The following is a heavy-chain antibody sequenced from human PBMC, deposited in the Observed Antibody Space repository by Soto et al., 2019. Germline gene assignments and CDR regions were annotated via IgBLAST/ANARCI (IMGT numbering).Heavy chain of an antibody. Sequence: EVQLVESGGGLVQPGGSLRLSCAASGCTFSSYWMSWVRQAPGKVLEWVANIKQDGSEKYYVDSVKGRFTISRDNAKNSLYLQMNSLRAEDTAVYYCARDSVDYGAPPEVYWGQGTLVTVSS. J-gene: IGHJ4*02. V-gene: IGHV3-7*01. CDR1: GCTFSSYW. CDR2: IKQDGSEK. CDR3: ARDSVDYGAPPEVY. D-gene: IGHD4-17*01.